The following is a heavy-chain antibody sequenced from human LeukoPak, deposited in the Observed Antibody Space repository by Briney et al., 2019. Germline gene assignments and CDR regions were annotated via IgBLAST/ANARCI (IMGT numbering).Heavy chain of an antibody. D-gene: IGHD4-17*01. CDR3: ARVSNYGDLYFDY. CDR1: GGSISSSNW. CDR2: IYHSGST. Sequence: PSGTLSLTCAVSGGSISSSNWWSWVRQPPGKGLEWIGEIYHSGSTNYNPSLKSRVTISVDKSKNQFSLKLSSVAAADTAVYCCARVSNYGDLYFDYWGQGTLVTVSS. V-gene: IGHV4-4*01. J-gene: IGHJ4*02.